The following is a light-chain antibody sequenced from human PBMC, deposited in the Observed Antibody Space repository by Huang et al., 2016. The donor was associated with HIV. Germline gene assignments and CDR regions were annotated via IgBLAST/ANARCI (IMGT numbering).Light chain of an antibody. Sequence: EIVLTQSPATLSLSPGERATLSCRASENIFNYLAWYQQKPGQAPRLLIYDASNRATGIPARFSGSGCGTDFTLTISSLEPEDFAVYYCQQRSNWPRTFGGGTKVEIK. CDR2: DAS. J-gene: IGKJ4*01. V-gene: IGKV3-11*01. CDR1: ENIFNY. CDR3: QQRSNWPRT.